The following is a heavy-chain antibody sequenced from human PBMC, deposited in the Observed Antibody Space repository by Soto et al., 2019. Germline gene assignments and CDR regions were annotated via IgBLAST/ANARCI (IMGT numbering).Heavy chain of an antibody. V-gene: IGHV3-64D*06. CDR1: GFIFSEST. J-gene: IGHJ4*02. CDR3: VKQAHGLDGVAFDY. D-gene: IGHD2-15*01. Sequence: GGSLRLSCPASGFIFSESTIYWVRQVPGKGLEAISAVSTSGRSTYYADSVKDRFTISRDNSKNTLFLQMGSLRPEDTAIYYCVKQAHGLDGVAFDYWGQGTQVTVSS. CDR2: VSTSGRST.